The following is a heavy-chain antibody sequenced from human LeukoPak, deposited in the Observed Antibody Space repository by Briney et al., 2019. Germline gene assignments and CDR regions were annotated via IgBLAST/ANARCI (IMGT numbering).Heavy chain of an antibody. CDR3: ARVVPYYDFWSGPAGGDY. J-gene: IGHJ4*02. CDR2: VSYDGSNK. V-gene: IGHV3-30*03. D-gene: IGHD3-3*01. Sequence: GGSLRLSCAASGFTFSSYGMHWVRQAPGKGLEWVAVVSYDGSNKYYADSVKGRFTISRDNSKNTLYLQMNSLRAEDTAVYYCARVVPYYDFWSGPAGGDYWGQGTLVTVSS. CDR1: GFTFSSYG.